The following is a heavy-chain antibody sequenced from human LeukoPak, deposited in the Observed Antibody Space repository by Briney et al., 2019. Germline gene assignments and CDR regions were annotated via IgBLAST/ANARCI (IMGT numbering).Heavy chain of an antibody. Sequence: GGSLRLSCAASGFTFSKHAMHWVRQAPGEGPEWVAVISYDGSNTQYTDSVKGRFTISRDNSENTLYLQIKSLRAEDTAVYYCARSAGDPHAFDIWGQGTMVTVSS. J-gene: IGHJ3*02. CDR2: ISYDGSNT. V-gene: IGHV3-30-3*01. CDR3: ARSAGDPHAFDI. D-gene: IGHD4-17*01. CDR1: GFTFSKHA.